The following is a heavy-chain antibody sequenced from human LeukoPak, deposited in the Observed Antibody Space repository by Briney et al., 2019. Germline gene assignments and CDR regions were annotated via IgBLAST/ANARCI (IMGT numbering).Heavy chain of an antibody. CDR3: AKITAGYSTLADI. J-gene: IGHJ3*02. D-gene: IGHD6-13*01. CDR2: IRYDGSNK. CDR1: GFTFISYG. Sequence: GGSLRLSCAASGFTFISYGMHWVRQAPGKGLEWVAFIRYDGSNKYYADSVKGRFTISRDNSKNTLYLQMNSLRAEDTAVYYCAKITAGYSTLADIWGQGTMVTVSS. V-gene: IGHV3-30*02.